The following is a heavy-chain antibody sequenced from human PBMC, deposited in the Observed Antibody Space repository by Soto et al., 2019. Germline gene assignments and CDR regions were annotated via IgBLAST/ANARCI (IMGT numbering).Heavy chain of an antibody. Sequence: SETLSLTCTVSGGSISSGGYYWSWIRQHPGKGLEWIGYIYYSGSTYYNPSLKSRVTISVDTSKNQFSLKLSSVTAADTAVYYCARTHCSSTSCYRLDPWGQGILVTVSS. V-gene: IGHV4-31*03. CDR3: ARTHCSSTSCYRLDP. CDR2: IYYSGST. CDR1: GGSISSGGYY. J-gene: IGHJ5*02. D-gene: IGHD2-2*02.